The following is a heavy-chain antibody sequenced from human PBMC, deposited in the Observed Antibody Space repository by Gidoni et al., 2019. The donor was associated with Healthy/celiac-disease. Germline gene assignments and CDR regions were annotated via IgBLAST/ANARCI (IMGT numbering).Heavy chain of an antibody. J-gene: IGHJ5*02. D-gene: IGHD1-26*01. CDR2: IYHSGSP. CDR1: GYSISSGYY. V-gene: IGHV4-38-2*02. CDR3: ARRKWGSLSNWFDP. Sequence: QVQLPESGPGLVKPSETLSLTCTVSGYSISSGYYWGWLRQPPGKGLEWIGSIYHSGSPYYNPSLKSRVTISVDTSKNQFSLKLSSVTAADTAVYYCARRKWGSLSNWFDPWGQGTLVTVSS.